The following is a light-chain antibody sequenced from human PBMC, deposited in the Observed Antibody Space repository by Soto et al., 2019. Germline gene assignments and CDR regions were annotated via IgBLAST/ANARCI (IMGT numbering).Light chain of an antibody. Sequence: DIQMTQSPSSLSASVGDRVTITCQASKDISNYLNWYQQKPGKAPKLLIYDASNLETGVPSRFSGSGSGTDFTFTISSRQSEDIATYYCQQYDNPPLTFGGGTKVEIK. CDR1: KDISNY. CDR2: DAS. J-gene: IGKJ4*01. V-gene: IGKV1-33*01. CDR3: QQYDNPPLT.